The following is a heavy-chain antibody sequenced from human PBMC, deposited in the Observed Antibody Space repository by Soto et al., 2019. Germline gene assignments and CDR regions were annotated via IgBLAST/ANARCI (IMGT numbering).Heavy chain of an antibody. V-gene: IGHV4-4*02. CDR3: ARDPTYYYDSSGLDAFDI. Sequence: SETLSLTCAVSGGPISSSNWWSWVRQPPGKGLEWIGEIYHSGSTNYNPSLKSRVTISVDKSKNQFSLKLSSVTAADTAVYYCARDPTYYYDSSGLDAFDIWGQGTMVTVSS. CDR1: GGPISSSNW. D-gene: IGHD3-22*01. CDR2: IYHSGST. J-gene: IGHJ3*02.